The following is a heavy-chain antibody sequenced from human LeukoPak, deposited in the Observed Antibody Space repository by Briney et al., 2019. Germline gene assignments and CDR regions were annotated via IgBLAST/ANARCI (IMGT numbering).Heavy chain of an antibody. D-gene: IGHD5-24*01. J-gene: IGHJ4*02. CDR2: IYYSGST. CDR1: GGSISSYY. CDR3: ARVNRRWLQVRRYYFDY. Sequence: PSETLSLTCTVSGGSISSYYWSWLRQPPGKGLEWIGYIYYSGSTKYNPSLKSRATISVDTSKNQFSLKLSSVTAADTAVYYCARVNRRWLQVRRYYFDYWGQGTLVTVSS. V-gene: IGHV4-59*01.